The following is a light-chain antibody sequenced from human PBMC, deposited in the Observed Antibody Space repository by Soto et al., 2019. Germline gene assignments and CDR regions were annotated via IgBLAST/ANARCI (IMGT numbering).Light chain of an antibody. CDR1: QGISNY. J-gene: IGKJ5*01. Sequence: DIQMTQSPSAMSASVGDRFTIAFRASQGISNYLAWFQQKPGKVPKRLIYGASSLQSGVPSRFSGTGSGTEFTLTISSLQPEDFATYYCLQHNSYPPTFGQGTRLEI. CDR2: GAS. CDR3: LQHNSYPPT. V-gene: IGKV1-17*03.